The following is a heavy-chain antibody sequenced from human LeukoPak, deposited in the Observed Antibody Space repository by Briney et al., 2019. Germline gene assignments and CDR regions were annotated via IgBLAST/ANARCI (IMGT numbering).Heavy chain of an antibody. D-gene: IGHD1-26*01. CDR1: GFTFGDYA. Sequence: GGSLRLSCTASGFTFGDYAMSWVRQAPGKGLEWVGFIRSKAYGGTTEYAASVKGRFTISRGDSKSIAYLQMNSLKIEDTAVYYCTRDRGVASGSYYYWGQGTLVTVSS. CDR3: TRDRGVASGSYYY. CDR2: IRSKAYGGTT. J-gene: IGHJ4*02. V-gene: IGHV3-49*04.